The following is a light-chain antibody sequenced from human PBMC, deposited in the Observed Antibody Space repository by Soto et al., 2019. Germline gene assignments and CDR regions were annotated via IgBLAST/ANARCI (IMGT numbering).Light chain of an antibody. CDR2: GTS. Sequence: ELFYTQSPGTLSLSPVERATLSCMGSRRVSSNYLAWYQQKAGQAPMLLIYGTSSRATGIPDRFSGSGSWTDFTLTISRLAPEDLAEFCCQQYGSPITFGRGTRLEIK. V-gene: IGKV3-20*01. CDR1: RRVSSNY. J-gene: IGKJ5*01. CDR3: QQYGSPIT.